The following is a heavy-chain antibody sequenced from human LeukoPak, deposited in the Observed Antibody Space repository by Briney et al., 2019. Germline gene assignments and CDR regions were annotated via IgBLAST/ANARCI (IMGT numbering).Heavy chain of an antibody. D-gene: IGHD3-10*01. Sequence: SETLSLTCSVSGGSINNYYWSWIRQPPGKGLEWIAYIYYSGSTNYNPSLKSRVTISVDTSKNQFSLMLSSVTAADTAVYYCARHNARLRGWIGEVDFWGQGALVTVSS. J-gene: IGHJ4*02. CDR3: ARHNARLRGWIGEVDF. CDR1: GGSINNYY. CDR2: IYYSGST. V-gene: IGHV4-59*08.